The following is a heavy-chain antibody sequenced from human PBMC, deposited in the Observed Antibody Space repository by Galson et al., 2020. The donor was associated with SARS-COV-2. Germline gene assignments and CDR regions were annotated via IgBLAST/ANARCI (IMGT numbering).Heavy chain of an antibody. CDR2: IKNPGDTM. CDR3: ARESWGSLDP. D-gene: IGHD3-16*01. J-gene: IGHJ5*02. V-gene: IGHV3-11*01. CDR1: GFIFFDAH. Sequence: GGSLRLSCAASGFIFFDAHMTWIRQAPGKGLEWISYIKNPGDTMYYADSVKGRFTISRDNGNNLLYLQMNSLRVEDTAIYYCARESWGSLDPWGQGTLVTVST.